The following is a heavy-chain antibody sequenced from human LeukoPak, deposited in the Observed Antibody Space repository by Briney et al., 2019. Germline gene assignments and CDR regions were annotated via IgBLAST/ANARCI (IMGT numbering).Heavy chain of an antibody. D-gene: IGHD5-12*01. V-gene: IGHV3-23*01. J-gene: IGHJ4*02. Sequence: GGSLRLSCAASGFTFSSYAMSWVRQAPGKGLEWVSSISNSGGRTFYTDSVKGRFTISRDNSKITLYLQMNSLRAEDAAVYYCAKSYNGYESKPDYWGQGTLVTVSS. CDR2: ISNSGGRT. CDR3: AKSYNGYESKPDY. CDR1: GFTFSSYA.